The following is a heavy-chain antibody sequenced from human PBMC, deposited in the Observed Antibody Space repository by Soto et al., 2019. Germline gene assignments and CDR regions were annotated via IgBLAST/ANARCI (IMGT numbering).Heavy chain of an antibody. Sequence: SETLSLTCTVSGGSISRYYWSWIRQPPGKGLEWIGYIYYNGNTYYNASLKSRVTISVDTSKNQFSLRLKSLTAADTAIYYCAREGLRGATITYYQHSGHGTQVPVSS. CDR1: GGSISRYY. D-gene: IGHD1-26*01. V-gene: IGHV4-59*01. CDR3: AREGLRGATITYYQH. CDR2: IYYNGNT. J-gene: IGHJ1*01.